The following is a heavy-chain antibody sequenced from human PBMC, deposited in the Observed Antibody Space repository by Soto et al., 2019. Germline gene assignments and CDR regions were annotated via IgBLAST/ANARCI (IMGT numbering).Heavy chain of an antibody. CDR1: GFTFSTYW. V-gene: IGHV3-7*01. J-gene: IGHJ3*02. Sequence: EVQLVESGGDVVQPGGSLRLSCAASGFTFSTYWMTWVRQAPGRGLEWVANIRKDASVIHYADSVEGRFTISRDNAKKSLYLQMSSLRAEDTAVYFCARDLSPADGNTFYDGFDIWGQGTVVTVSS. CDR2: IRKDASVI. D-gene: IGHD2-2*01. CDR3: ARDLSPADGNTFYDGFDI.